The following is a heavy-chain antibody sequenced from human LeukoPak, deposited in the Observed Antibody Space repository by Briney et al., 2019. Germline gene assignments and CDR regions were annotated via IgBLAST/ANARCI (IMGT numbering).Heavy chain of an antibody. CDR2: ISDIGSI. D-gene: IGHD1-26*01. J-gene: IGHJ5*02. Sequence: SETLSLTCTVSGGSISSYYWSWIRQPPGKGLEWIAYISDIGSINYNPSLKSRVTISLDRSKNQFSLKLSSVTAADTAVYYCARVPIVGATVWFDPWGQGTLVTVSS. CDR1: GGSISSYY. CDR3: ARVPIVGATVWFDP. V-gene: IGHV4-59*12.